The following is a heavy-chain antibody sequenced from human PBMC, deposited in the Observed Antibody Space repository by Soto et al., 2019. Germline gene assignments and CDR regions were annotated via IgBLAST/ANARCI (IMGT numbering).Heavy chain of an antibody. CDR2: INPNSGGT. V-gene: IGHV1-2*04. CDR1: GYTFTGYY. D-gene: IGHD2-2*01. CDR3: ARGRWDIVVVPAAISEYYMDV. J-gene: IGHJ6*03. Sequence: GASVKVSCKASGYTFTGYYMHWVRQAPGQGLEWMGWINPNSGGTNYAQKFQGWDTMTRDTSISTAYMELSRLRSDDTAVYYCARGRWDIVVVPAAISEYYMDVWGKGTTVTVSS.